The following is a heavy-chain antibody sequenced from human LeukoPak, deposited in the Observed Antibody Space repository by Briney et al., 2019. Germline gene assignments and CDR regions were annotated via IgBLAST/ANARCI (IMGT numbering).Heavy chain of an antibody. CDR3: ARGFYDSSGYSHDAFDV. CDR2: MNPTGGKT. CDR1: GYTFTSYTSYD. J-gene: IGHJ3*01. Sequence: ASVKVSCKASGYTFTSYTSYDINWVRQASGQGLEWMEWMNPTGGKTGYAQMFQGRVTMTWDTSLNTVYMELSGLTSEDTAVYYCARGFYDSSGYSHDAFDVWGQGSMVTVSS. D-gene: IGHD3-22*01. V-gene: IGHV1-8*01.